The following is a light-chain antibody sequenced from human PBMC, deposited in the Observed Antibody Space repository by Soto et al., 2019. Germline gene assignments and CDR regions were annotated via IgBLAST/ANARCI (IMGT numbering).Light chain of an antibody. CDR1: SSDVGGYNY. CDR3: CSYAGSCSLV. CDR2: EVS. Sequence: QSALTQPRSVSGSPGQSVTISCTGTSSDVGGYNYVSWYQQHPGKAPKLMIYEVSKRPSGVPDRFSGSKSGNTASLTISGLQAEDEADYYCCSYAGSCSLVFGAGTKLTVL. V-gene: IGLV2-11*01. J-gene: IGLJ2*01.